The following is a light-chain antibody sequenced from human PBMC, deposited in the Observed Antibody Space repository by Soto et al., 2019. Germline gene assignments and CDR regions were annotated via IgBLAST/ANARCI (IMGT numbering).Light chain of an antibody. CDR3: SSYTSTNFVI. Sequence: QSALTQPASVSGSPGQSITISCTGSSFDIGDYKYVSWYKQHPGKAPKLMIYDVSNRPSGVSNRFSASKSGNTASLTISGLQAEDEADYYCSSYTSTNFVIFGGGTKLTVL. CDR1: SFDIGDYKY. CDR2: DVS. V-gene: IGLV2-14*01. J-gene: IGLJ2*01.